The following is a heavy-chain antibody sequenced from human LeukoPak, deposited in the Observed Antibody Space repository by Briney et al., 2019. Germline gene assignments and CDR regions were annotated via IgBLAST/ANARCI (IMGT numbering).Heavy chain of an antibody. V-gene: IGHV4-59*01. CDR1: GGSISSYY. J-gene: IGHJ3*02. CDR3: ARQAGPHDAFDI. CDR2: IYYSGST. D-gene: IGHD3-10*01. Sequence: SETLSLTCTVSGGSISSYYWSWIRRPPGKGLEWIGYIYYSGSTNYNPSLKSRVTISVDTSKNQFSLKLSSVTAADTAVYYCARQAGPHDAFDIWGQGTMVTVSS.